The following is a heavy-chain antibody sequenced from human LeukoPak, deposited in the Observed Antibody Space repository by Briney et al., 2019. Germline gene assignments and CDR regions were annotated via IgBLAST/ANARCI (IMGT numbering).Heavy chain of an antibody. CDR3: AELGITMIGGV. J-gene: IGHJ6*04. Sequence: QAGGSLRLSCAASGFTFSIYWMHWVRQAPGKGLVWVSRINSDGRSTNYADSVKGRFTISRDNAKNSLYLQMNSLRAEDTAVYYCAELGITMIGGVWGKGTTVTISS. CDR2: INSDGRST. V-gene: IGHV3-74*01. D-gene: IGHD3-10*02. CDR1: GFTFSIYW.